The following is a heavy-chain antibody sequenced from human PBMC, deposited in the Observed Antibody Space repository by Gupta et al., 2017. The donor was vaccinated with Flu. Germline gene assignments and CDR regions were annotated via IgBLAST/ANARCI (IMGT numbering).Heavy chain of an antibody. Sequence: MGGIIPIFGTANYAQKFQGRVTITADKSTSTAYMELSSLRSEDTAVYYCARETGRDFWSGYYGLEYYYYMDVWGKGTTVTVSS. D-gene: IGHD3-3*01. J-gene: IGHJ6*03. V-gene: IGHV1-69*06. CDR3: ARETGRDFWSGYYGLEYYYYMDV. CDR2: IIPIFGTA.